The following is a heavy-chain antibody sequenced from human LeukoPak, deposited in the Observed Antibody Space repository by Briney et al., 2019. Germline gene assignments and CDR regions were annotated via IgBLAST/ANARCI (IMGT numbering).Heavy chain of an antibody. CDR1: GGSFSGYY. J-gene: IGHJ4*02. Sequence: SETLSLTWAVYGGSFSGYYWSWIRQPPGKGLEWIGEINHSGSTNYNPSLKSRVTISVDTSKNQFSLKLSSVTAADTAVYYCARVGPSGSYYRYYFDYWGQGTLVTVSS. CDR3: ARVGPSGSYYRYYFDY. V-gene: IGHV4-34*01. D-gene: IGHD1-26*01. CDR2: INHSGST.